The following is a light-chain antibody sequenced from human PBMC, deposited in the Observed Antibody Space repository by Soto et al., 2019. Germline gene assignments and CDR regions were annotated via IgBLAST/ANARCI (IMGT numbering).Light chain of an antibody. CDR3: AAWDDRLNGYV. CDR1: SSNIGNNA. CDR2: YDD. J-gene: IGLJ1*01. V-gene: IGLV1-36*01. Sequence: QSVLTQPPSVSESPRQRVTISCSGSSSNIGNNAVNWYQQLPGKAPKLLIYYDDLLPSGVSDRFSGSKSGTSTSLAISGLQSEDEADYYCAAWDDRLNGYVFXPWPKVTVL.